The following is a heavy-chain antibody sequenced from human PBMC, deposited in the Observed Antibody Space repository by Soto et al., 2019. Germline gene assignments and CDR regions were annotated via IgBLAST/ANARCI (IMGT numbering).Heavy chain of an antibody. Sequence: QVQLVQSGAEVKKPGSSVKVSCKASGGTFNNYAISWVRQAPRQGLEWMGGIIPIFATANYAQNFQGRVTITADESTSTAYMEPSSLRSEDTAMYYCARGRQQGTNNEFDYWGQGTLVTVSS. CDR1: GGTFNNYA. V-gene: IGHV1-69*01. D-gene: IGHD1-1*01. CDR3: ARGRQQGTNNEFDY. CDR2: IIPIFATA. J-gene: IGHJ4*02.